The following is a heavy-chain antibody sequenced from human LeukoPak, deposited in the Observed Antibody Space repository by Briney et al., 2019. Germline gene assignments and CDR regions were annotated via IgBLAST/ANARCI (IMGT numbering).Heavy chain of an antibody. J-gene: IGHJ4*02. D-gene: IGHD3-22*01. Sequence: KFQGRVTITRDTSASTAYMELSSLRSEDTAVYYCARDLGYYYDSSGYYPIDYWGQGTLVTVSS. V-gene: IGHV1-3*01. CDR3: ARDLGYYYDSSGYYPIDY.